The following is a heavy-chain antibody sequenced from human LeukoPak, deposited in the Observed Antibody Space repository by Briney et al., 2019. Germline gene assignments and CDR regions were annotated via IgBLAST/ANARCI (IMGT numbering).Heavy chain of an antibody. CDR3: ARDNGEWRLNWFDH. V-gene: IGHV3-74*01. D-gene: IGHD2-8*01. CDR2: IKSDGSST. Sequence: GGSLRLSCAASGFTFSNYWMHWVRQAPGKGPVWVSRIKSDGSSTRFADSVQGRFTISRDNSKNTLYLQMNSLRAEDTAVYYCARDNGEWRLNWFDHWGQGTLVTVSS. J-gene: IGHJ5*02. CDR1: GFTFSNYW.